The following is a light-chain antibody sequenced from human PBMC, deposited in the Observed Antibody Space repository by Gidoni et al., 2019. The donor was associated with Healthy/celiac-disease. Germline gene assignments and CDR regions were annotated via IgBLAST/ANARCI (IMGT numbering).Light chain of an antibody. Sequence: EIVLTQSPATLSLSPGQRATLSCRASQSVSSYLAWYQQKPGQAPRLLIYDASNRSTGIPARFSGSGSGTDFTLTISSLEPEDFAVYYCQQRSNWPRRYTFXXXTKLEIK. CDR1: QSVSSY. CDR2: DAS. CDR3: QQRSNWPRRYT. J-gene: IGKJ2*01. V-gene: IGKV3-11*01.